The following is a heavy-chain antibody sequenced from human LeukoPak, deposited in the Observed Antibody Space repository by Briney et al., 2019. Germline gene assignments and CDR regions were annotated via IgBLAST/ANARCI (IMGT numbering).Heavy chain of an antibody. D-gene: IGHD3-22*01. Sequence: GGSLRLSCAASGFTFSDYYMSWIRQAPGKGLEWVSYISSSGSTIYYADSVKGRFTISRDNAKNSLYLQMNSLRAEDTAVYYCARSISEYYYDSSGSDYWGQGTLVTVSS. V-gene: IGHV3-11*01. CDR1: GFTFSDYY. J-gene: IGHJ4*02. CDR2: ISSSGSTI. CDR3: ARSISEYYYDSSGSDY.